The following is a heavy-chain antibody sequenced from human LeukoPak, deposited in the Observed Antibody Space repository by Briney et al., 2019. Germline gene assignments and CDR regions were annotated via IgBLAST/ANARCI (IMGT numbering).Heavy chain of an antibody. CDR1: GGSFSGYY. CDR3: ARVKDCSSISCYAPYYYMDV. CDR2: INHSGST. V-gene: IGHV4-34*01. J-gene: IGHJ6*03. Sequence: SETLSLTCAVYGGSFSGYYWSWIRQPPGKGLEWIGEINHSGSTNYNPSLKSRVTISIDTSKNQFSLKLSSVTAADTAVYYCARVKDCSSISCYAPYYYMDVWGKGTTVTVSS. D-gene: IGHD2-2*01.